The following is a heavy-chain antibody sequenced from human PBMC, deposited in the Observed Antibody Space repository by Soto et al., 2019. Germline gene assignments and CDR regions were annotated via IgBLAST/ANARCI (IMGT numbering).Heavy chain of an antibody. CDR3: ASQQLVHYYYGMDV. CDR1: GGSISSSSYY. Sequence: QLQLQESGPGLVKPSETLSLTCTVSGGSISSSSYYWGWIRQPPGKGLEWIWSIYYSGSTYYNPSLKSRVTIPVDTSKNQFPLKLSPVTAADTAVYYCASQQLVHYYYGMDVWGQGTTVTVSS. D-gene: IGHD6-13*01. J-gene: IGHJ6*02. V-gene: IGHV4-39*01. CDR2: IYYSGST.